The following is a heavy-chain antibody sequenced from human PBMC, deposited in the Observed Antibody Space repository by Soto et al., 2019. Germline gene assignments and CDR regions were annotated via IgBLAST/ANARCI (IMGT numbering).Heavy chain of an antibody. CDR3: GGGGGVYCSGGSCLSRAFDI. CDR2: INPSGGST. Sequence: QVQLVQSGAEVKKPGASVKVSCKASGYTFTSYYMHWVRQAPGQGLEWMGIINPSGGSTSYAQKFQGRGTMTRETSRSTVYVGVGSLGSGDTGVYYCGGGGGVYCSGGSCLSRAFDIWGQGTMVTVSS. V-gene: IGHV1-46*01. D-gene: IGHD2-15*01. J-gene: IGHJ3*02. CDR1: GYTFTSYY.